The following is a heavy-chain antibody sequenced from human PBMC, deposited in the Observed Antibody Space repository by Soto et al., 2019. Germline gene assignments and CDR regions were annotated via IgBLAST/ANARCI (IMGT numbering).Heavy chain of an antibody. CDR2: IYSGGRT. J-gene: IGHJ4*02. CDR3: ATGVNYRPILG. CDR1: GFAVSSNH. D-gene: IGHD3-16*01. V-gene: IGHV3-66*01. Sequence: EVQLVESGGGLVQPGGSLRLSCAASGFAVSSNHMTWVRQAPGKGLEWVSVIYSGGRTYYADSVKGRFTISRDNSENTLYLNMNSLRDEDTAVYYWATGVNYRPILGWGQGTLVTVSS.